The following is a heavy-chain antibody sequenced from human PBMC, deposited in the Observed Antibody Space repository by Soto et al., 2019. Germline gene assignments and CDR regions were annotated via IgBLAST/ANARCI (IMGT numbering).Heavy chain of an antibody. CDR2: INPNSGGT. CDR1: GYTFTGYY. V-gene: IGHV1-2*02. Sequence: XSVKVSCQASGYTFTGYYMHWVRQAPVQGLEWMGWINPNSGGTNYAQKFQGRVTMTRDTSISTAYMELSRLRSDDTAVYYCARYETGDAFDIWGQGTMVTVSS. J-gene: IGHJ3*02. D-gene: IGHD3-16*01. CDR3: ARYETGDAFDI.